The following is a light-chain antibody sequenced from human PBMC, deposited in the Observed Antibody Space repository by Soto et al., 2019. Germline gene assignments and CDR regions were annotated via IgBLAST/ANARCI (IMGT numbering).Light chain of an antibody. CDR3: QQRDGTPLCS. V-gene: IGKV1-39*01. Sequence: DIQMTQSPSSLSASVGDIVTITCRASQSISSYLNWYQQKPGKAPKLLIYAASSLQSGVPSRFSGSGSGTEFTLTTSSPHPEDFATHYCQQRDGTPLCSFGPGTKVDSK. CDR1: QSISSY. CDR2: AAS. J-gene: IGKJ3*01.